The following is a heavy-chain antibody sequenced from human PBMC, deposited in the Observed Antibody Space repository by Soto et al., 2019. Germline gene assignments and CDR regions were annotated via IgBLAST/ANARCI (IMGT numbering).Heavy chain of an antibody. CDR1: GYTFTKYG. CDR2: ISGYNGNT. D-gene: IGHD2-8*01. V-gene: IGHV1-18*01. CDR3: ARDLNIVLKGLRYSFDY. Sequence: QVQLVQSGAEVKKPGASVKVSCKASGYTFTKYGFTWVRQAPGQGLEWMGWISGYNGNTNYAQKFQDRVTMTTDTATSTAYMELSSLRSDDTAVYYCARDLNIVLKGLRYSFDYWGQGTLVTVSS. J-gene: IGHJ4*02.